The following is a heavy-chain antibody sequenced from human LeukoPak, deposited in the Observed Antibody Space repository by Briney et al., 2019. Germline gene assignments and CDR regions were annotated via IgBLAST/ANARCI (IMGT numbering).Heavy chain of an antibody. D-gene: IGHD5-12*01. CDR1: GFAFSNSE. V-gene: IGHV3-48*03. CDR2: ISSSANTI. Sequence: GGSLRLSCAASGFAFSNSEMNWVRQAPGKGLEWVSYISSSANTIDYADSVKGRFTISRDNAKNSLCLQMNSLRAEDMGVYYCAREGGYDRLEYWGQGTLVTVSS. J-gene: IGHJ4*02. CDR3: AREGGYDRLEY.